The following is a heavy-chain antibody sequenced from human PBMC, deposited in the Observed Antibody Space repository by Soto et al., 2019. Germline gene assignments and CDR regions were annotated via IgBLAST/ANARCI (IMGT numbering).Heavy chain of an antibody. CDR2: IYHSGST. V-gene: IGHV4-4*02. D-gene: IGHD3-3*01. CDR3: ARDSRDFGVVIITGMDV. J-gene: IGHJ6*02. CDR1: GGSISSSNW. Sequence: QVQLQESGPGLVKPSGTLSLTCAVSGGSISSSNWWSWVRQPPGKGLEWIGEIYHSGSTNYNPSLQSRVTISGDKSKHQFSLKLSSVTAAATAVFYCARDSRDFGVVIITGMDVWGQGTTVTVSS.